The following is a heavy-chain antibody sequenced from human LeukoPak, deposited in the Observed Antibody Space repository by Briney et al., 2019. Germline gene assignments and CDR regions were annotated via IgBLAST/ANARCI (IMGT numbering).Heavy chain of an antibody. V-gene: IGHV1-69*02. D-gene: IGHD5-18*01. J-gene: IGHJ6*02. CDR1: GGTFSSHT. CDR3: ARAGYSYGPYYYGMDV. CDR2: IIPILGIA. Sequence: GASVKVSCKASGGTFSSHTISWVRQAPGQGLEWMGRIIPILGIANYAQKFQGRVTITADKSTSTAYMELSSLRSEDTAVYYCARAGYSYGPYYYGMDVWGQGTTVTVSS.